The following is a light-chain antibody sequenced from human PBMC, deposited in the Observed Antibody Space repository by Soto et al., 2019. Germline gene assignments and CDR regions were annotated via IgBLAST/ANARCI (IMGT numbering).Light chain of an antibody. V-gene: IGLV2-23*02. CDR1: SGDVGSYNL. CDR3: CSYAGTDV. CDR2: EVS. Sequence: QSALTQPASVSGSPGQSITISCTGTSGDVGSYNLVSWYQQHPGKAPKVMIYEVSKRPSGVSNRFSGSKSGNTASLTISGLQAEDEAEYYCCSYAGTDVFGTGTKLTVL. J-gene: IGLJ1*01.